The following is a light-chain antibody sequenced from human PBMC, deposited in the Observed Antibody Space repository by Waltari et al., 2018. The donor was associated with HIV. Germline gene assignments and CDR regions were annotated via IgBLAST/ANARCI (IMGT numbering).Light chain of an antibody. CDR1: QSVSSSY. V-gene: IGKV3-20*01. CDR3: QKYGSSRWT. CDR2: GAS. Sequence: LTQSPGTLSLSPGEIATLSCRASQSVSSSYLAWYQQKPGQAPRLLIYGASSRATGIPDRFSGSGSGTDFTLTISRLEPEDFAVYYCQKYGSSRWTFGQGTKVEIK. J-gene: IGKJ1*01.